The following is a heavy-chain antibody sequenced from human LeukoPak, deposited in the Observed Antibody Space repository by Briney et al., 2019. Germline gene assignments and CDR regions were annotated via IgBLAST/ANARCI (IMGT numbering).Heavy chain of an antibody. CDR2: IIPILGRA. CDR3: AKDGSSDNSSWRRLHRPYYFDL. Sequence: GASVKVSCKASGGTFSSDTISWVRQAPGQGLEWMGRIIPILGRANYAQKFQDRVTLTADTSTTTAYMEMSSLKSEDTAVYYCAKDGSSDNSSWRRLHRPYYFDLWGQGTLVTVSS. V-gene: IGHV1-69*08. J-gene: IGHJ4*02. CDR1: GGTFSSDT. D-gene: IGHD6-13*01.